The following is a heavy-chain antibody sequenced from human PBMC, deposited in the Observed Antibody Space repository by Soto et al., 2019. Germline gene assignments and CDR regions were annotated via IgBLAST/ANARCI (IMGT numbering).Heavy chain of an antibody. D-gene: IGHD3-10*01. Sequence: SETLSLTCAVYGGSFSGYYWSWIRQPPGKGLEWIGEINHSGSTNYNPSLKSRVTISVDTSKNQFSLKLSSVTAADTAVYYCARASMGRGVIIYYYYGMDVWGKGTTVTVSS. CDR1: GGSFSGYY. V-gene: IGHV4-34*01. CDR2: INHSGST. CDR3: ARASMGRGVIIYYYYGMDV. J-gene: IGHJ6*04.